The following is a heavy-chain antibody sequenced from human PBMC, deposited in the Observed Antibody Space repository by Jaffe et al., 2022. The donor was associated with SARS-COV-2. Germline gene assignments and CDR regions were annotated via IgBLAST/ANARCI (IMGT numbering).Heavy chain of an antibody. CDR3: ASVPDQNDFWSGYYNYYYYGMDV. D-gene: IGHD3-3*01. Sequence: EVQLVESGGGLVKPGGSLRLSCAASGFTFSSYSMNWVRQAPGKGLEWVSSISSSSSYIYYADSVKGRFTISRDNAKNSLYLQMNSLRAEDTAVYYCASVPDQNDFWSGYYNYYYYGMDVWGQGTTVTVSS. V-gene: IGHV3-21*01. J-gene: IGHJ6*02. CDR1: GFTFSSYS. CDR2: ISSSSSYI.